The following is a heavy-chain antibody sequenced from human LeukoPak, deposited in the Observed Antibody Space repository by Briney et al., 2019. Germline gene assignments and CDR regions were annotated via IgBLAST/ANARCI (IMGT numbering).Heavy chain of an antibody. J-gene: IGHJ4*02. CDR1: GGSFSDYN. CDR2: IGHNGST. V-gene: IGHV4-34*01. D-gene: IGHD3-10*01. CDR3: ARVQRVRGVINHFDY. Sequence: PSETLSLTCAVYGGSFSDYNWTWIRQPPGKGLEWIGEIGHNGSTNYIPSLKGRVTISVDKSKNQFSLKLSSVTAADTAVYYCARVQRVRGVINHFDYWGQGTLVTVSS.